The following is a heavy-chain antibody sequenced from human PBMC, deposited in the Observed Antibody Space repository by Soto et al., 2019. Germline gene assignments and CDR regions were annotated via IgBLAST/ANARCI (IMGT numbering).Heavy chain of an antibody. Sequence: SETLSLTCAVYGGSFSGYYWSWIRQPPGKGLEWIGEINHSGSTNYNPSLKSRVTISVDTSKNQFSLKLSSVTAADTAVYYCARSGKICSSTSCYAGSHYYYMDVWGKGTTVTVSS. V-gene: IGHV4-34*01. CDR1: GGSFSGYY. CDR2: INHSGST. D-gene: IGHD2-2*01. J-gene: IGHJ6*03. CDR3: ARSGKICSSTSCYAGSHYYYMDV.